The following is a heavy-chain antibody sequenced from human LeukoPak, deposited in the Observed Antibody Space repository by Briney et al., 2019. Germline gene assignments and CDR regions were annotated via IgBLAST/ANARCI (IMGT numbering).Heavy chain of an antibody. CDR3: ARDWGSEMATIWVDP. J-gene: IGHJ5*02. CDR1: GFTFSSYS. CDR2: ISSSSSTI. V-gene: IGHV3-48*04. D-gene: IGHD5-24*01. Sequence: PGGSLRLSCAASGFTFSSYSMNWVRQAPGKGLEWASYISSSSSTIYYADSVKGRFTISRDNAKNSLYLQMNSLRAEDTAVYYCARDWGSEMATIWVDPWGQGTLVTVSS.